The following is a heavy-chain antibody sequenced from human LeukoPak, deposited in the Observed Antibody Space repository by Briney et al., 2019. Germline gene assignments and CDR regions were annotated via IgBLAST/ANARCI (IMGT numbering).Heavy chain of an antibody. J-gene: IGHJ4*02. Sequence: ASVKVSCKASGYTFTSHGISWVRQAPGQGLEWMGWISTYNGNTNYAQKFQGRVTMTTDTSTTTAYMELRSLRSDDTAVYYCARGQGASWDTAMVTDHWGQRTLVTVSS. D-gene: IGHD5-18*01. CDR2: ISTYNGNT. CDR1: GYTFTSHG. V-gene: IGHV1-18*01. CDR3: ARGQGASWDTAMVTDH.